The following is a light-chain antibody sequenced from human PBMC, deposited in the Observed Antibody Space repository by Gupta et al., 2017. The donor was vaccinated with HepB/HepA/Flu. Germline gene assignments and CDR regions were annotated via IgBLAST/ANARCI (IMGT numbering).Light chain of an antibody. CDR2: DVS. Sequence: EIVLTQSPATLSLSPGERASLSCRASQSVSSYLAWYQQKPGQAPRLLIYDVSNRATGITARVSGSGSGTDFTLTISSREPEDFAVYYCQQRSIWPRTTFGGGTKVEIK. CDR1: QSVSSY. CDR3: QQRSIWPRTT. V-gene: IGKV3-11*01. J-gene: IGKJ4*01.